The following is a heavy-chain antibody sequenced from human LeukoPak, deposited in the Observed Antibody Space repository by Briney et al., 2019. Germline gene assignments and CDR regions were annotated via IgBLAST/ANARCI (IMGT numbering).Heavy chain of an antibody. Sequence: GGSLRLSCAASGFTFSTYAIHWVRQAPGKGLEWVAVISDDGSTEYYADSVKGRFTISRDNSKNMLSLQMNSLRAEDAAVYYCASDLIAVTGTGFWFDPRGQGTLVTVSS. D-gene: IGHD6-19*01. V-gene: IGHV3-30-3*01. J-gene: IGHJ5*02. CDR3: ASDLIAVTGTGFWFDP. CDR2: ISDDGSTE. CDR1: GFTFSTYA.